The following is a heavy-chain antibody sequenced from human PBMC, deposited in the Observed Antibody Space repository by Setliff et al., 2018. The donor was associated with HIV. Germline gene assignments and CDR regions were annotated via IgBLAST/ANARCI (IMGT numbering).Heavy chain of an antibody. Sequence: GGSLRLSCAASRFIFSSYAMHWVRQAPGKGLEWVAVISYDGSNKYYADSVKGRFTISRDNSKNTLYLQMNSLRAEDTAVYYCARSVIGYYYYGMDVWGQGTLVTVS. CDR1: RFIFSSYA. CDR3: ARSVIGYYYYGMDV. CDR2: ISYDGSNK. D-gene: IGHD3-10*01. V-gene: IGHV3-30*01. J-gene: IGHJ6*02.